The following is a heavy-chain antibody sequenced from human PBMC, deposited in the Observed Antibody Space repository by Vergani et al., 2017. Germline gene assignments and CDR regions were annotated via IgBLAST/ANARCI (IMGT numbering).Heavy chain of an antibody. Sequence: EVQLVESGGGLVQPGGSLRLSCAASGSTFSSYAMNWVRQAPGKGLEWVSYISRSSSTIYYADSVKGRFTISRDNAKNSLHLQMNNLRAEDTAVYYCVRQSRDVFCTNGVCPLGYWGQGALVTVSS. CDR2: ISRSSSTI. CDR1: GSTFSSYA. J-gene: IGHJ4*02. D-gene: IGHD2-8*01. CDR3: VRQSRDVFCTNGVCPLGY. V-gene: IGHV3-48*01.